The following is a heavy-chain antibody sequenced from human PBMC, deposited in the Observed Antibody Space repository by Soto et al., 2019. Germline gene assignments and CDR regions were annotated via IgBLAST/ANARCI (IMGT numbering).Heavy chain of an antibody. CDR3: ARHTWGRQRGWFDP. CDR2: IYYSGST. CDR1: GGSISSSSYY. Sequence: QLQLQESGPGLVKPSETLSLTCTVSGGSISSSSYYWGWIRQPLGKGLEWIGSIYYSGSTYYNPSLKSRVTXPVYTXXTQFALKLSSVTAAATAVYYCARHTWGRQRGWFDPWGQGTLVTVSS. J-gene: IGHJ5*02. D-gene: IGHD2-2*01. V-gene: IGHV4-39*01.